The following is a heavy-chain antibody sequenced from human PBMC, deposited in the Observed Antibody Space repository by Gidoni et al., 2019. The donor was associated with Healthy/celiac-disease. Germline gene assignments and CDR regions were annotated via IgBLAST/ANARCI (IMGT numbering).Heavy chain of an antibody. D-gene: IGHD4-17*01. CDR3: ARDYYGDFYFDS. CDR2: ISSSSSTI. J-gene: IGHJ4*02. Sequence: EVQLVESGGGLVQPGGSLRLSCAVSGFTFTIYSMNWVRQAPGKGLEWVSYISSSSSTIYYADSVKGRFTISRDNAKNSLFLQMNSLRAEDTAVYYCARDYYGDFYFDSWGQGTLVTVSS. CDR1: GFTFTIYS. V-gene: IGHV3-48*01.